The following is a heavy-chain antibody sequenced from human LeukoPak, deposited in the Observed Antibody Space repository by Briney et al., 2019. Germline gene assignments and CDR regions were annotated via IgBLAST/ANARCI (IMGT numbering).Heavy chain of an antibody. CDR3: ANGGRVVPAAIGY. D-gene: IGHD2-2*01. J-gene: IGHJ4*02. V-gene: IGHV3-23*01. Sequence: GGSLRLSCAASGFTFSSYAMSWVRQAPGKGLEWVSAISGSGGSTYYADSVKGRFTISRDNSKNTLYLQMNSLRAEDTAVYYCANGGRVVPAAIGYWGQGTLVTVSS. CDR2: ISGSGGST. CDR1: GFTFSSYA.